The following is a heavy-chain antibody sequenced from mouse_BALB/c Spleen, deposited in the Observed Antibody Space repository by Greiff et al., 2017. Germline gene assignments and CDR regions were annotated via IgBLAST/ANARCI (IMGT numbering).Heavy chain of an antibody. CDR2: ISSGSSTI. J-gene: IGHJ2*01. CDR1: GFTFSSFG. V-gene: IGHV5-17*02. Sequence: EVMLVESGGGLVQPGGSRKLSCAASGFTFSSFGMHWVRQAPEKGLEWVAYISSGSSTIYYADTVKGRFTISRDNPKNTLFLQMTSLRSEDTAMYYCAREYGSSYGYWGQGTTLTVSS. CDR3: AREYGSSYGY. D-gene: IGHD1-1*01.